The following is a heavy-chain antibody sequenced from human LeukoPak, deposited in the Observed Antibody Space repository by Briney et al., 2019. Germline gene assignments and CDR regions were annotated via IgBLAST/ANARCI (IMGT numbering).Heavy chain of an antibody. CDR1: GDSVSSNSAA. CDR3: ARDQYCSSTSCYSGFDY. D-gene: IGHD2-2*01. Sequence: SQTLSLTCAISGDSVSSNSAAWNWIRQSPSRGLEWLGRTYYRSKWYNDYAVSVKSRITINPDTSKNQFSLQLNSVTPEDTAVYYRARDQYCSSTSCYSGFDYWGQGTLVTVSS. J-gene: IGHJ4*02. CDR2: TYYRSKWYN. V-gene: IGHV6-1*01.